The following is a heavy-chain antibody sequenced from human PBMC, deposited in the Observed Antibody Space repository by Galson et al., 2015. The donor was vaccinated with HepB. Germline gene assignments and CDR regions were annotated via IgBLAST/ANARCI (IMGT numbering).Heavy chain of an antibody. D-gene: IGHD1-26*01. J-gene: IGHJ3*02. V-gene: IGHV1-69*13. CDR3: ARAVVGWELLLWDAFGI. CDR2: IIPIFGTA. CDR1: GGTFSSYA. Sequence: SVKVSCKASGGTFSSYAISWVRQAPGQGLEWMGGIIPIFGTANYAQKFQGRVTITADESTSTAYMELSSLRSEDTAVYYCARAVVGWELLLWDAFGIWGQGTMATVSS.